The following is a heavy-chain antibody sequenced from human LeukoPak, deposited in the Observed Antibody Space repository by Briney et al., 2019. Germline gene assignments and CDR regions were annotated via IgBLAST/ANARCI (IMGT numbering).Heavy chain of an antibody. V-gene: IGHV1-46*01. D-gene: IGHD6-6*01. CDR1: GYTFTSYY. J-gene: IGHJ4*02. CDR3: AAPSSIAARLPNY. CDR2: INPSGGST. Sequence: ASVKVSCKASGYTFTSYYMHWVRQAPGQGLEWMGIINPSGGSTSYAQKFQGRVTMTRDTSTSTVYTELSSLRSEDTAVYYCAAPSSIAARLPNYWGQGTLVTVSS.